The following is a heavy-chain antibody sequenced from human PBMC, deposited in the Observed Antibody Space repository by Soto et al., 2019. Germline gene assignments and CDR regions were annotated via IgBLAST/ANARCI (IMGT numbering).Heavy chain of an antibody. D-gene: IGHD4-17*01. J-gene: IGHJ4*02. CDR3: ARYAAEVTTFFDQ. V-gene: IGHV3-11*06. CDR2: ISGSSGSK. Sequence: PGGSLRLSCAASGFTFNDYYMSWIRQAPGKGLEWLSNISGSSGSKKYADAGKGRFTISRDNAKKSLYLEMHSLRAEDTAMYYCARYAAEVTTFFDQWGQGTLVTVSS. CDR1: GFTFNDYY.